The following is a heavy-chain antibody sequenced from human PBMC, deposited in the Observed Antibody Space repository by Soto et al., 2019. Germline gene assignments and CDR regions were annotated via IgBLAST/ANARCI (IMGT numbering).Heavy chain of an antibody. CDR1: GYTFRSYG. V-gene: IGHV1-18*01. CDR2: ISGYNGYT. CDR3: AKADSNYAGRFSYYYMDV. Sequence: ASVKVSCTASGYTFRSYGISWVRQAPGQGPEWMGWISGYNGYTHCPQKFQGKVTMTTDTSTSTAYMELRSLRSDDTAVYYCAKADSNYAGRFSYYYMDVWGNGTLVTVSS. D-gene: IGHD4-4*01. J-gene: IGHJ6*03.